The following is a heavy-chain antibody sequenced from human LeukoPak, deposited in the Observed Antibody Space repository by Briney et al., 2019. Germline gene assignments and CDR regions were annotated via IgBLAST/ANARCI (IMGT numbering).Heavy chain of an antibody. Sequence: ASVKVSCKASGYTFTGYYMHWVRQAPGQGLEWMGWINPNSGGTNYAQKFQGRVTMTRDTSISTAYMELSRLRSDDTAVYYCARDYDFWSGVLDYWGQGTLVTVSS. V-gene: IGHV1-2*02. D-gene: IGHD3-3*01. CDR1: GYTFTGYY. CDR2: INPNSGGT. J-gene: IGHJ4*02. CDR3: ARDYDFWSGVLDY.